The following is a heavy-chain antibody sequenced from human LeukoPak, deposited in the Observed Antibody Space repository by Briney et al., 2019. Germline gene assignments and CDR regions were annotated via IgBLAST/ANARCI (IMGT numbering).Heavy chain of an antibody. D-gene: IGHD3-16*01. V-gene: IGHV4-34*01. CDR1: GGSFSGYY. CDR2: INHSGST. Sequence: PSETLSLTCAVYGGSFSGYYWSWIRQPPGKGLEWIGEINHSGSTNYNPSLKSRVTISVDTSKNQFSLKLSSVTAAGTAVYYCAREKDYGDAFDIWGQGTMVTVSS. J-gene: IGHJ3*02. CDR3: AREKDYGDAFDI.